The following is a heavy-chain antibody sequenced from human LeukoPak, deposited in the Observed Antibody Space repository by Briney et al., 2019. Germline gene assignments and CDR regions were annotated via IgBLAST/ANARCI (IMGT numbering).Heavy chain of an antibody. V-gene: IGHV1-69*05. J-gene: IGHJ5*02. CDR2: IIPIFGTA. CDR1: GGTFSSYA. D-gene: IGHD3-10*01. Sequence: ASVKVSCKASGGTFSSYAISWVRQAPGQGLEWMGGIIPIFGTANYAPKFQGRVTITTDESTSTAYMELSSLRSEDTAVYYCARVPGSGSYYFLNWFDPWGQGTLVTVSS. CDR3: ARVPGSGSYYFLNWFDP.